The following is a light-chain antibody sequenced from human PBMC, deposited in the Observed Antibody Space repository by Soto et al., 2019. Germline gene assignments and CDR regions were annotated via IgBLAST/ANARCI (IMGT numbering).Light chain of an antibody. CDR2: AAS. V-gene: IGKV1-9*01. J-gene: IGKJ5*01. Sequence: DIRLTQTPCNLSLYGEERDPVACRASQDIITSLAGYQVTPGNAPKLLIYAASTVESGAPSWFSSTVARTEYSLTITSRHPEYFATYYYQQLCYSAITFGQGTRLEIK. CDR3: QQLCYSAIT. CDR1: QDIITS.